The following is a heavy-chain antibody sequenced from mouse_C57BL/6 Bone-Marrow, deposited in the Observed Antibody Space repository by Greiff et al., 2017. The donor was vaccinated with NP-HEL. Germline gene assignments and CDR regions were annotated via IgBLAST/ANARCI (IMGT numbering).Heavy chain of an antibody. CDR3: ARGYYGSSYVWYFDV. CDR1: GFTFSDYG. V-gene: IGHV5-17*01. J-gene: IGHJ1*03. Sequence: EVQGVESGGGLVKPGGSLKLSCAASGFTFSDYGMHWVRQAPEKGLEWVAYISSGSSTIYYADTVKGRFTISRDNAKNTLFLQMTSLRSEDTAMYYCARGYYGSSYVWYFDVWGTGTTVTVSS. D-gene: IGHD1-1*01. CDR2: ISSGSSTI.